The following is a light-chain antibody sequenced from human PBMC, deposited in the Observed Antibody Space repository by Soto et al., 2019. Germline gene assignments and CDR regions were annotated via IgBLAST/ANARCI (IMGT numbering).Light chain of an antibody. CDR3: LLDYAYFWA. CDR2: AAS. J-gene: IGKJ1*01. CDR1: QGIRSA. Sequence: AIQLTQSPSSLSASVGDRVTITCRASQGIRSALGWYQQKPGKVPKLLIYAASTLQSGFPSRFSGSGFGTDFTLTINSLQPEDFATYYCLLDYAYFWAFGQGTKVEVK. V-gene: IGKV1-6*01.